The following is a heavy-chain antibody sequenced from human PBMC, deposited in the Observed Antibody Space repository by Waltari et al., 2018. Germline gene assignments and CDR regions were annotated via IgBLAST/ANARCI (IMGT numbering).Heavy chain of an antibody. CDR1: GGSISSSRYY. Sequence: QLQLQESGPGLVKPSETLSLTCSVSGGSISSSRYYWGWIRQSPGKGLEWIGGIYYSGSIYYNPTLQSRVTISGDTSKNQFSLNLSSVTAADTAVYYCARHWKRNGYRFDPWGQGTRVNVSS. CDR3: ARHWKRNGYRFDP. CDR2: IYYSGSI. V-gene: IGHV4-39*01. D-gene: IGHD5-12*01. J-gene: IGHJ5*02.